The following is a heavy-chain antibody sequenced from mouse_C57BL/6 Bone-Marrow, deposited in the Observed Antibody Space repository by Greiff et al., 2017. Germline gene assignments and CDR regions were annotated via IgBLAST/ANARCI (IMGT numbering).Heavy chain of an antibody. D-gene: IGHD1-1*01. CDR3: ANSSWAY. CDR2: ISDGGSYT. V-gene: IGHV5-4*01. CDR1: GFTFSSYA. Sequence: EVHLVESGGGLVKPGGSLKLSCAASGFTFSSYAMSWVRQTPEKRLEWVATISDGGSYTYYPDNVKGRFTISRDNAKNNLYLQMSHLKSEDTAMYYCANSSWAYWGQGTLVTVSA. J-gene: IGHJ3*01.